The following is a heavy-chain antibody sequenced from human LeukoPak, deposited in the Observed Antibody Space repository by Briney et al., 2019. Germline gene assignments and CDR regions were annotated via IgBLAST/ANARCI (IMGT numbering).Heavy chain of an antibody. CDR2: INPNSGGT. V-gene: IGHV1-2*02. CDR3: ARDQTTAMINWFDP. CDR1: VYTFTGYY. J-gene: IGHJ5*02. D-gene: IGHD4-17*01. Sequence: GASVKVSCKASVYTFTGYYMHWVRQAPGQGLEWMGWINPNSGGTNYAQKFQGRVTMTRDTSISTAYMELSRLRSDDTAVYYCARDQTTAMINWFDPWGQGTLVTVSS.